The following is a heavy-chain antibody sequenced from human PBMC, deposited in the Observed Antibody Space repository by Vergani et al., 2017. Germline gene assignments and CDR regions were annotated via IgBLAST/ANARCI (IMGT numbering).Heavy chain of an antibody. D-gene: IGHD6-19*01. CDR3: ARVGRSAVAGTFGAFDM. J-gene: IGHJ3*02. CDR2: ISASDGNT. Sequence: EVQLLESGGALVQPGKSLRLSCAAPGFIFSSYAMTWVRQAPGKGLEWVSSISASDGNTYYADSVKGRVTISRDKSKNTLYLQMNSLRAEDTAVYYCARVGRSAVAGTFGAFDMWGQGTMVTVSS. V-gene: IGHV3-23*01. CDR1: GFIFSSYA.